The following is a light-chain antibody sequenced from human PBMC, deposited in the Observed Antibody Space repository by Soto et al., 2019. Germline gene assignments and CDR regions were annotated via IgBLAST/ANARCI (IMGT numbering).Light chain of an antibody. Sequence: EIVLTQSPATLSLSPGEKATPSRRASQSVSSYLAWYQQKPGQAPRLLIYDASNRATGIPARFSGSGSGTDFTLTISSLEPEDFAVYYCQQRSNWPPDFGQGTRLEIK. V-gene: IGKV3-11*01. CDR1: QSVSSY. CDR2: DAS. CDR3: QQRSNWPPD. J-gene: IGKJ5*01.